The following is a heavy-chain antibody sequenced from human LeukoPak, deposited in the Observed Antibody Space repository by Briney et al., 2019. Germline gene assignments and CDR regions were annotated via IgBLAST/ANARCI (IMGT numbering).Heavy chain of an antibody. Sequence: TGGSLRLSCAASGFTFSDYWMHWVRQAPGKGLVWVSRINSDGSSTSYADSVKGRFTIARDNAKNTLYLQMNSLRAEDTAVYYCARVKTGGLGHFDYWGQGTLVTVSS. J-gene: IGHJ4*02. D-gene: IGHD3-16*01. CDR1: GFTFSDYW. CDR2: INSDGSST. CDR3: ARVKTGGLGHFDY. V-gene: IGHV3-74*01.